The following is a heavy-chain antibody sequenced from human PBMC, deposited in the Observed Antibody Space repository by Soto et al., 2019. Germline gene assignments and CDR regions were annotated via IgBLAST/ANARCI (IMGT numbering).Heavy chain of an antibody. J-gene: IGHJ5*02. D-gene: IGHD1-20*01. CDR2: IYYSGST. Sequence: KASETLSLTCTVSGGSISSSSYYWGWIRQPPGKGLEWIGSIYYSGSTYYNPSLKSRVTISVDTSKNQFSLKLSSVTAADTAVYYCARQVVPDSTPLLITGTTRGNNWFDPWGQGTLVTVSS. CDR3: ARQVVPDSTPLLITGTTRGNNWFDP. CDR1: GGSISSSSYY. V-gene: IGHV4-39*01.